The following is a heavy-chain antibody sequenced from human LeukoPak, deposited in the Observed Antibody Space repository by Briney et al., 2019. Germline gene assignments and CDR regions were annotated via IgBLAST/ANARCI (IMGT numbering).Heavy chain of an antibody. CDR3: ARGLGYSYGYGIDH. D-gene: IGHD5-18*01. Sequence: GGSLRLSCAASGFTFSSYAMHWVRQAPGKGLEWVAVIWFDGSNKYHADSLKGRFTMSRDNSKNTLYLQMNSLRAEDTAFYYCARGLGYSYGYGIDHWGQGTLVTASS. CDR2: IWFDGSNK. J-gene: IGHJ4*02. CDR1: GFTFSSYA. V-gene: IGHV3-33*01.